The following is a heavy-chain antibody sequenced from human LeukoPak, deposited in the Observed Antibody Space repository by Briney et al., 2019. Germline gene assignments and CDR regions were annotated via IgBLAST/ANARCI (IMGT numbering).Heavy chain of an antibody. CDR3: ARVTRDDAFDI. J-gene: IGHJ3*02. CDR1: GGSISSYY. Sequence: SETLSLTCTVSGGSISSYYWSWIRQPPGKGLEWIGYIYYSGSTNYNPSLKSRVTISVDTSKNQFSLKLSSVTAADTAVYYCARVTRDDAFDIWGQGTMVTVSS. D-gene: IGHD2-21*02. V-gene: IGHV4-59*01. CDR2: IYYSGST.